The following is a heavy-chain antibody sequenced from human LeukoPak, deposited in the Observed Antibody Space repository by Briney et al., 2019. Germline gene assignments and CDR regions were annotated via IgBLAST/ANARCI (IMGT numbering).Heavy chain of an antibody. J-gene: IGHJ4*02. D-gene: IGHD2-8*01. Sequence: PGGSLRLSCAASGFTFSSYSMNWVRQPPGKGLEWIGEINHSGSTNYNPSLKSRVTISVDTSKNQFSLKLSSVTAADTAVYYCARGFLMVYAPFRFDYWGQGTLVTVSS. CDR3: ARGFLMVYAPFRFDY. CDR1: GFTFSSYS. V-gene: IGHV4-34*01. CDR2: INHSGST.